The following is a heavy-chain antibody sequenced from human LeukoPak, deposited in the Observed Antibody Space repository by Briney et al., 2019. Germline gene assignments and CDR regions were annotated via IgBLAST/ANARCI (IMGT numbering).Heavy chain of an antibody. CDR1: GYTFTGYY. J-gene: IGHJ6*04. CDR3: ARDLVRYPRTLDV. D-gene: IGHD1-14*01. Sequence: GASVKVSCKASGYTFTGYYMHWVRQAPGQGLEWMGWINPNSGGTNYAQKFQGRVTMTRDTSISTAYMELSRLRPDDTAVYYCARDLVRYPRTLDVWGKGTTVTVSS. V-gene: IGHV1-2*02. CDR2: INPNSGGT.